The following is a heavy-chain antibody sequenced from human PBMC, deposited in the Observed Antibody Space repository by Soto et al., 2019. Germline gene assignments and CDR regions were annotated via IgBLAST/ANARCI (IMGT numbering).Heavy chain of an antibody. Sequence: SETLSLTCAVSGASIGSGGWWSWVRQPPGKGLEWIAEIFHDGNTNYSPSLKSRVTISVDKSQNQFSLNVYSVTAADTAVYYCVRHEGWTGPDQWGQGTLVTVSS. J-gene: IGHJ5*02. V-gene: IGHV4-4*02. CDR3: VRHEGWTGPDQ. D-gene: IGHD2-8*02. CDR1: GASIGSGGW. CDR2: IFHDGNT.